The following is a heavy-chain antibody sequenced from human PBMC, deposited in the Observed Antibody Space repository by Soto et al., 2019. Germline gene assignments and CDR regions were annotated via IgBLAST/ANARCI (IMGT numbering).Heavy chain of an antibody. CDR2: ISGSGDTI. CDR1: GFHLSDFY. J-gene: IGHJ4*02. V-gene: IGHV3-11*01. D-gene: IGHD6-19*01. CDR3: ARDPSEEYGSSRHYFGL. Sequence: PGGSLRLSCAASGFHLSDFYMSWIRQAPGKGLEWLAHISGSGDTIYHAESVKGRFTISRDNAKNSVSLQMDRLNADDAAVYYCARDPSEEYGSSRHYFGLWGQGALVTVSS.